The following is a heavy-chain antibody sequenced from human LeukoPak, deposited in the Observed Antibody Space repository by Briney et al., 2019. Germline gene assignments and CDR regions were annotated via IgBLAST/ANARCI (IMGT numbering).Heavy chain of an antibody. D-gene: IGHD6-13*01. J-gene: IGHJ4*02. CDR1: GFTFSNYG. CDR3: AKARATYSSNWYGWDFDY. Sequence: GRSLRLSCAASGFTFSNYGMHWVRQAPGKGLEWVAVISYDERNKYYADSVKGRFTISRDNSKNTLYLQMNSLRAEDTAVYYCAKARATYSSNWYGWDFDYWGQGTLVTVSS. CDR2: ISYDERNK. V-gene: IGHV3-30*18.